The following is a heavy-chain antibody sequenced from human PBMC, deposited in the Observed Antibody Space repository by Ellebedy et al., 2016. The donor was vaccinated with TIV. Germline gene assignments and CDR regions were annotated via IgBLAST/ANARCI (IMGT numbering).Heavy chain of an antibody. V-gene: IGHV4-39*07. CDR1: GGSIRSSSHY. CDR3: AREKSESPDWYFDL. CDR2: IYYTGIT. J-gene: IGHJ2*01. Sequence: SETLSLSXTVSGGSIRSSSHYWGWIRQTPGKGLEWVGTIYYTGITYYNSSLNGRLVMSVDTAKNQFSLRLTSVTAADTAVYYCAREKSESPDWYFDLWGRGTLVTVSS.